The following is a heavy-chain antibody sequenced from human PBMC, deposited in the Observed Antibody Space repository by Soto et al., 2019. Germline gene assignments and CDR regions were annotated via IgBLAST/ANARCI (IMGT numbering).Heavy chain of an antibody. CDR1: GFSLSGRGMR. V-gene: IGHV2-70*04. CDR3: ARPFYGMDV. CDR2: IDWEDTK. J-gene: IGHJ6*02. Sequence: SGPTLVNPTQTLTLTCTVSGFSLSGRGMRVTWIRQPPGKALEWLARIDWEDTKLYSTSLKTRLTISKDTSKNQVVLTLTNVDPADTGTYYCARPFYGMDVWGQGTTVTVSS.